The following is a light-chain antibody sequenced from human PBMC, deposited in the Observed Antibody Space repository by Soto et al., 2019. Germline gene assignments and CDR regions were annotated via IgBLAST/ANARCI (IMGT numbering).Light chain of an antibody. CDR3: QQSNNSPLT. J-gene: IGKJ1*01. CDR2: GIS. CDR1: QNISRK. V-gene: IGKV1-39*01. Sequence: DIQMTQSPSSLSLSVGDRATITCRSSQNISRKLVWYQQKHGKAPSFLIYGISTMQIGVPARFSGSGSGTDFTLTISSLQSEDFGTYFCQQSNNSPLTFGQGTKVDIK.